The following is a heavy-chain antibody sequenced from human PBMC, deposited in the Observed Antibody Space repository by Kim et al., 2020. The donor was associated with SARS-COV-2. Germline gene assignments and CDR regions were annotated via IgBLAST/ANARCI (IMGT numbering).Heavy chain of an antibody. V-gene: IGHV1-8*01. D-gene: IGHD3-3*01. J-gene: IGHJ6*03. Sequence: ASVKVSCKASGYTFTSYDINWVRQATGQGLEWMGWMNHKSGNTGYAQKFQGRVNMTRNTSISTAYMELSSLRSEDTAVYYCARGVVLRFLEWLLKPYYYMDVWDKGTTVTVSS. CDR1: GYTFTSYD. CDR2: MNHKSGNT. CDR3: ARGVVLRFLEWLLKPYYYMDV.